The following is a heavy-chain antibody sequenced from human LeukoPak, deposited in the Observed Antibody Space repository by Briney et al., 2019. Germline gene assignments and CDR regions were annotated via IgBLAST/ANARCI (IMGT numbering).Heavy chain of an antibody. CDR1: GGSISSGGYY. Sequence: SETLSLTCTVSGGSISSGGYYWSWIRQPPGKGLEWIGYIYYSGSTNYNPSLKSRVTISVDTSKNQFSLKLSSVTAADTAVYYCARLRPVHCTNGVCYGYYFDYRGQGTLVTVSS. J-gene: IGHJ4*02. D-gene: IGHD2-8*01. V-gene: IGHV4-61*08. CDR2: IYYSGST. CDR3: ARLRPVHCTNGVCYGYYFDY.